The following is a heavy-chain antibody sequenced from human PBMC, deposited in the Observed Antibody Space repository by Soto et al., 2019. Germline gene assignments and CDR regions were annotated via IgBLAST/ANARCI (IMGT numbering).Heavy chain of an antibody. V-gene: IGHV3-9*01. J-gene: IGHJ6*02. CDR1: GFTFDDYA. Sequence: EVQLVESGGGLVQPGRSLRLSCAASGFTFDDYAMPWVRQAPGKGLEWVSGISWNSGSIGYADSVKGRFTISRDNAKNSLYLQMNSLRAEDTALYYCAKDLASLTIFGVVTIWWGMDVWGQGTTVTVSS. D-gene: IGHD3-3*01. CDR2: ISWNSGSI. CDR3: AKDLASLTIFGVVTIWWGMDV.